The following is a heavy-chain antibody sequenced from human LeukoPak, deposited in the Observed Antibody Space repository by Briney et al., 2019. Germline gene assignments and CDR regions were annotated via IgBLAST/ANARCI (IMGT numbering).Heavy chain of an antibody. D-gene: IGHD3-3*01. CDR2: IYPGDSDT. V-gene: IGHV5-51*01. J-gene: IGHJ6*02. Sequence: GESLKISCKGSGYSFTSYWIGWVRQMPGKGLEWMGIIYPGDSDTRYSPSFQGQVTISVDKSISTAYLQWSSLKASDTAMYYCARLSYDFWSGYPYGMDVWGQGTTVTVSS. CDR1: GYSFTSYW. CDR3: ARLSYDFWSGYPYGMDV.